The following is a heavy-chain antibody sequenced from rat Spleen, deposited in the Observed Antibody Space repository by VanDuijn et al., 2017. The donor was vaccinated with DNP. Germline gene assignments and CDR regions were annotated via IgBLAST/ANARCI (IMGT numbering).Heavy chain of an antibody. Sequence: EVQLVESGGGLVQPGRSLKLSCAASGFTFSNYDMAWVRQAPGKGLEWIGEINKDSSTIKYTPSLKDKFTISRDNAQNTLYLQMSKVGSEDTGIYYCALMDGAFDYWGQGVMDTVSS. V-gene: IGHV4-2*01. CDR1: GFTFSNYD. J-gene: IGHJ2*01. CDR3: ALMDGAFDY. CDR2: INKDSSTI. D-gene: IGHD1-12*02.